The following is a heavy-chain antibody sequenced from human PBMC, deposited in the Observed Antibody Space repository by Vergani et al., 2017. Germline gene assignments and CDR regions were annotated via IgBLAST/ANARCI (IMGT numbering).Heavy chain of an antibody. CDR1: GYSFTNYW. CDR2: FHPADSDT. D-gene: IGHD3-22*01. V-gene: IGHV5-51*01. Sequence: EVQLVQSGAEVKKPGEPLKISCQISGYSFTNYWFGCVRQMPGKGLVWMGIFHPADSDTRYSPSFQGQVTISVDKSISTAYLQRSGLSASDSAMYYCARLDGRDSSGSKYCDYWGQGTLVTVSS. J-gene: IGHJ4*02. CDR3: ARLDGRDSSGSKYCDY.